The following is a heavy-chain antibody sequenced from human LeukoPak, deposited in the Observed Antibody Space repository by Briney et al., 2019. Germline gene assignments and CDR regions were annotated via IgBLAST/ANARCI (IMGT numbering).Heavy chain of an antibody. J-gene: IGHJ3*02. D-gene: IGHD3-3*01. CDR1: GFTFSSYW. Sequence: PGGSLRLSCAASGFTFSSYWMYWVRQAPGKGLVWVSRINSDARNTNYADSVQGRFTISRDNAKNTLYLQMNSLRVEDTAVYYCASGIGVGESFDIWGQGTMVTVSS. CDR2: INSDARNT. V-gene: IGHV3-74*01. CDR3: ASGIGVGESFDI.